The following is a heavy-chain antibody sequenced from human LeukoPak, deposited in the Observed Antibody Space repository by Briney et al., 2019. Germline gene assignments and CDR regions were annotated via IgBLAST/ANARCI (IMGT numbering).Heavy chain of an antibody. CDR3: ARDLAGPPQEAFDI. V-gene: IGHV3-33*01. CDR2: IWYDGSNK. Sequence: GGSLRLSCAASGFTFSSYGMHWVRQAPGKGLEWVAVIWYDGSNKYYADSVKGRFTISRDNSKNTLYLQMNSLRAEDTAVYYCARDLAGPPQEAFDIWGHGTMVTVSS. CDR1: GFTFSSYG. J-gene: IGHJ3*02.